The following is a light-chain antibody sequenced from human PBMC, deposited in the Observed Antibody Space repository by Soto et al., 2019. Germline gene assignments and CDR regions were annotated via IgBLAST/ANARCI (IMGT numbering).Light chain of an antibody. CDR2: EVN. Sequence: QSALTQPASVSGSPGQSITISCTGTSSDVGGYNYVSWYQQHPGKAPKLMIYEVNSRPSGVSNRFSGSKSGNTASLTISGLQAEDEAEYFCSSYAGRTTLYVFGTGTKVPV. CDR3: SSYAGRTTLYV. CDR1: SSDVGGYNY. V-gene: IGLV2-14*01. J-gene: IGLJ1*01.